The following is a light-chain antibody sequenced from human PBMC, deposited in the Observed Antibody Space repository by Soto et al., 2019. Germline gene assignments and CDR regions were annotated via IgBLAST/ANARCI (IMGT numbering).Light chain of an antibody. V-gene: IGKV3-20*01. J-gene: IGKJ1*01. CDR2: GIS. CDR3: QHYSNSLWT. Sequence: EMVLTQSPGTLSLSPGERATLSSRASQSISSTSFAWYQQKPGQAPRLLIYGISSRATGIPDRFSGSGSGTDFTLTINRLQPEDFAVYFCQHYSNSLWTFGQGTKVEIK. CDR1: QSISSTS.